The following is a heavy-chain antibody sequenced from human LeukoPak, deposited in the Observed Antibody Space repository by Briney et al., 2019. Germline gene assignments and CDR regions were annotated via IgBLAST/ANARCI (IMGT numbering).Heavy chain of an antibody. Sequence: LPGGCLRLSCEGSGFSFSSYWMHWVRQAPGKGLAWVSRIRTDGGTKYYADSVKGRFTVSRDNARNTLYLQMDSLRVDDTAVYYCARDSSSSVPFDYWGQGTLVTVSS. V-gene: IGHV3-74*01. J-gene: IGHJ4*02. CDR2: IRTDGGTK. D-gene: IGHD6-13*01. CDR3: ARDSSSSVPFDY. CDR1: GFSFSSYW.